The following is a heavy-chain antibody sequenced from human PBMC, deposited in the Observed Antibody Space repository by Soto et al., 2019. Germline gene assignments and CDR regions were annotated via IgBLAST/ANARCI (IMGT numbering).Heavy chain of an antibody. CDR1: GFAVSNTY. CDR3: ARDCSGGSCYPALGA. CDR2: IYSGGTT. J-gene: IGHJ5*02. D-gene: IGHD2-15*01. V-gene: IGHV3-53*01. Sequence: EVHLVESGGGLIQPGGSLRLSCAASGFAVSNTYMSWVRQAPGRGLEWVSFIYSGGTTCYADSVKGRFTISRDNSKNTLSLQVNSLRAEDTAVYYCARDCSGGSCYPALGAWGQGTLVTVSS.